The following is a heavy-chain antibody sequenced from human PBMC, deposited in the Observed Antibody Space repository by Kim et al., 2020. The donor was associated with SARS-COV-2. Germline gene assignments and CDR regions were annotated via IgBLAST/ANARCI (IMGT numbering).Heavy chain of an antibody. V-gene: IGHV3-23*01. CDR2: ISGADNKI. J-gene: IGHJ5*02. CDR3: TQRSPYGAGRYGS. Sequence: GGSLRLSCAASGFTFSDYAMNWVRQAPEKGLEWVSTISGADNKIYYAGSVKGRFTISRDNSKNTVYLQMNNLRADDTAIYYCTQRSPYGAGRYGSWGQGT. CDR1: GFTFSDYA. D-gene: IGHD3-10*01.